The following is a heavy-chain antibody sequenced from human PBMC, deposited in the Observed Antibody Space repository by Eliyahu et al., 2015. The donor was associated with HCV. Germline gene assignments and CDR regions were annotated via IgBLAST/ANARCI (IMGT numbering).Heavy chain of an antibody. CDR2: XSASDER. CDR1: GFSXTNPXXG. Sequence: QVTLKESGPALVRPTKTLTLTCTVSGFSXTNPXXGVXWIRHTPGKALEWLAXXSASDERAYSTXLKSRLTVYRDTSKGQVVLLLSNMDAVDAGTYYCARVGKSEGTSWYGGSDYHYYGMDVWGQGITVTVSS. V-gene: IGHV2-26*01. D-gene: IGHD6-13*01. CDR3: ARVGKSEGTSWYGGSDYHYYGMDV. J-gene: IGHJ6*02.